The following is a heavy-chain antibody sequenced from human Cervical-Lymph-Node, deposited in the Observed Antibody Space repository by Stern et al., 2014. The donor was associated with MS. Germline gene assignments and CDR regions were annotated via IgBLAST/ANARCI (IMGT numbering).Heavy chain of an antibody. CDR2: NSSKSGTI. D-gene: IGHD5-12*01. Sequence: EVQLVESGGGLVQPGRSLRLSCAASGFTFDDYAMHWVRRAPGKGLEWVSSNSSKSGTIGYADSVKGRFTISRDNAKNSVFLQMNNLRPEDTAVYYCAKDMRGVGFGVDVWGQGTTVTVSS. CDR1: GFTFDDYA. J-gene: IGHJ6*02. V-gene: IGHV3-9*01. CDR3: AKDMRGVGFGVDV.